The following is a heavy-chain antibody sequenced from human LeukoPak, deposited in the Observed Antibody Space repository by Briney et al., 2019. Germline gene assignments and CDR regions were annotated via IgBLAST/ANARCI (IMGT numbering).Heavy chain of an antibody. D-gene: IGHD2-2*01. CDR3: ARDQGSTSRGIDY. J-gene: IGHJ4*02. V-gene: IGHV3-74*01. Sequence: GGSLRLSCAGSGFTFSNYWMHWVRQAPWKGLVWVSRIYSDGNTTNYADSVKGRFTISRDNAKNTLYLQMNSLRAEDTAVYYCARDQGSTSRGIDYWGQGTLVTVSS. CDR1: GFTFSNYW. CDR2: IYSDGNTT.